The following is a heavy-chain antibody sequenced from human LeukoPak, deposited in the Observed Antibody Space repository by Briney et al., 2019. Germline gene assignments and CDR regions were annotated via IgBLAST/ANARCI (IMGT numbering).Heavy chain of an antibody. V-gene: IGHV3-23*01. CDR3: AKDKKHGDNVGGTLDS. D-gene: IGHD3-10*01. CDR2: ISGSGRP. Sequence: GGSLRLSCAASGFTFSSYAMSWVRQAPGKGLEWVSLISGSGRPYYADSVKGRFTISRDNSKNTLYLQMNSLRAEDTALYYCAKDKKHGDNVGGTLDSWGQGPLVTVS. J-gene: IGHJ4*02. CDR1: GFTFSSYA.